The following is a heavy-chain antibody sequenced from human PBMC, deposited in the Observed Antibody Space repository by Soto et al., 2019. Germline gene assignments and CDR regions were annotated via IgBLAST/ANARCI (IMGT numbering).Heavy chain of an antibody. Sequence: QVQLVESGGGVVQPGRSLTVSCAASGFTFSSHGMHWVRQAPGKGLEWVAVIWYDGSNKYYGESVKGRFIIPRDNSKNTVDLQMNSLRAEDTAIDYCARWGPDKVLDYWGQGTLVTVSS. D-gene: IGHD1-26*01. CDR1: GFTFSSHG. CDR2: IWYDGSNK. V-gene: IGHV3-33*01. CDR3: ARWGPDKVLDY. J-gene: IGHJ4*02.